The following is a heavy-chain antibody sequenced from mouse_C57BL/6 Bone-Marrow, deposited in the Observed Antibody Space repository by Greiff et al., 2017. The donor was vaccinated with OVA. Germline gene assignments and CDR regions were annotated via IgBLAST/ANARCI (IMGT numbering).Heavy chain of an antibody. CDR3: ARGGITTVVAPGDY. V-gene: IGHV1-22*01. J-gene: IGHJ2*01. Sequence: EVQLQQSGPELVKPGASVKMSCKASGYTFTDYNMHWVKQSHGKSLEWIGYINPNNGGTSYNQKFKGKATLTVNKSSSTAYMELRSLTSEDSAVYYCARGGITTVVAPGDYWGQGTTLTVSS. CDR1: GYTFTDYN. CDR2: INPNNGGT. D-gene: IGHD1-1*01.